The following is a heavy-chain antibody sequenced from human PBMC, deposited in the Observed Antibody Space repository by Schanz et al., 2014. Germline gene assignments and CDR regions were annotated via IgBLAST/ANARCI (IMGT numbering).Heavy chain of an antibody. CDR1: GYTFPNYG. J-gene: IGHJ5*02. D-gene: IGHD3-10*01. V-gene: IGHV1-8*01. CDR2: INPKSGNT. CDR3: ARERGVRGGGVWKVNWFDP. Sequence: QVQLVQSGSELKKPGASVKVSCKASGYTFPNYGINWVRQAPGQGLEWMGWINPKSGNTGYAQKFQGRVTITADKSTSTAYMELSSLRSEDTAVYYCARERGVRGGGVWKVNWFDPWGQGTLVTVSS.